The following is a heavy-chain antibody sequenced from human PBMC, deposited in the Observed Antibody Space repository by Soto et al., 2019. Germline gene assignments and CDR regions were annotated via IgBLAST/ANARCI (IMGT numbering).Heavy chain of an antibody. Sequence: GGSERLSCAASGFTFADFGMHWVRQAQGKGLGWVSGSSWNSGSIGYADSVKGRFTISIDNAKNSLSLQMNSLRAEDTALYYCVKDSYGSGYSRPHFDYWGQGALVAVSS. D-gene: IGHD3-3*01. CDR3: VKDSYGSGYSRPHFDY. J-gene: IGHJ4*02. V-gene: IGHV3-9*01. CDR2: SSWNSGSI. CDR1: GFTFADFG.